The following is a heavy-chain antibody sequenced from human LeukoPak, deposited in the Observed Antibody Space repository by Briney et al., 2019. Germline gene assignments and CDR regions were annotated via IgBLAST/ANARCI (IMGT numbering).Heavy chain of an antibody. CDR1: GFTFTNHG. V-gene: IGHV3-53*01. CDR2: IYSGGST. CDR3: ARDRVGATKGGRYFDY. D-gene: IGHD1-26*01. Sequence: GGSLRLSCAASGFTFTNHGMHWVRQAPGKGLEWVSVIYSGGSTYYADSVKGRFTISRDNSKNTLYLQMNSLRAEDTAVYYCARDRVGATKGGRYFDYWGQGTLVTVSS. J-gene: IGHJ4*02.